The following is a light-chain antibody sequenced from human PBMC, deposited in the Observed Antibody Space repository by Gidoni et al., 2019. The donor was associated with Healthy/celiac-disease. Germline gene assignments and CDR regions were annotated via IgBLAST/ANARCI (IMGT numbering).Light chain of an antibody. CDR2: GAS. Sequence: EIVMTQSPATLSVSPGERATISCRASQSVSSNLAWYQQKPGQAPRLLIYGASTRATGIPARFSGSGSGTEFTLTISSLQSEDFAVYYCQHRKTFGQGTKLEIK. CDR3: QHRKT. V-gene: IGKV3-15*01. CDR1: QSVSSN. J-gene: IGKJ2*01.